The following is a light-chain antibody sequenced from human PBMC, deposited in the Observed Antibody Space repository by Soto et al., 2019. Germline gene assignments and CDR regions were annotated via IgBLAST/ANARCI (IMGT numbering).Light chain of an antibody. V-gene: IGKV3-20*01. CDR2: GSY. CDR3: HQYGSSPLT. J-gene: IGKJ4*01. CDR1: QTVSNSY. Sequence: EIVLTQSPGTLSLSPGERATISCTASQTVSNSYLAWYQQKPGQPPTLLVFGSYIRAARIPDRFRGSVSGTDFTLTISRVEPEDFAVYYCHQYGSSPLTFGGGTKVDIK.